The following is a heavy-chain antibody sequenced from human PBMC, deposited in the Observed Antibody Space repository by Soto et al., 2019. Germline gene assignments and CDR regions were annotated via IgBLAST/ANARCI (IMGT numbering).Heavy chain of an antibody. CDR2: INPNGGGT. CDR3: GRDPIYVTLTGLYYYFGMEL. D-gene: IGHD3-9*01. V-gene: IGHV1-2*02. CDR1: GYTFTNYY. Sequence: ASVKVSCKASGYTFTNYYIHWVRQAPWQCLEWMGLINPNGGGTNYAQKFQGRVTMTRDTYINTAYMALSRLTSDDTAVFYCGRDPIYVTLTGLYYYFGMELWGKGTKVTVSS. J-gene: IGHJ6*04.